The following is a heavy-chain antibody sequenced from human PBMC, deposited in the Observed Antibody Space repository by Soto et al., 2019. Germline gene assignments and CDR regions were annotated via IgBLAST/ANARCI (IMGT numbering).Heavy chain of an antibody. Sequence: EVQLVESGGGLVQPGGSLRLSCAASGFSFSSYWMHWVRQAPRKGLVWVSRIKTDGSSTDYADSVKGRFTISRDNAKNTLYLQMNSLRAEDTAVYYCAKREGNTYGLFHWGQGTLVTVSS. CDR2: IKTDGSST. J-gene: IGHJ4*02. CDR1: GFSFSSYW. D-gene: IGHD5-18*01. V-gene: IGHV3-74*01. CDR3: AKREGNTYGLFH.